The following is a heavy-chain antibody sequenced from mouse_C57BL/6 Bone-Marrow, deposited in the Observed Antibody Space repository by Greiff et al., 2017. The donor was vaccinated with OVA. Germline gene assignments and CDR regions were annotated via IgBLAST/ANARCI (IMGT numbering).Heavy chain of an antibody. CDR3: TFYYGYDEWYFDV. Sequence: VQLQQSGAELVRPGASVKLSCTASGFNIKDYYMHWVKQRPEQGLEWIGRIDPEDGDTESAPKFQGKATMTADTSSNTAYLQLSSRTSEDTAVYYCTFYYGYDEWYFDVWGTGTTVTVSS. J-gene: IGHJ1*03. D-gene: IGHD2-2*01. V-gene: IGHV14-1*01. CDR1: GFNIKDYY. CDR2: IDPEDGDT.